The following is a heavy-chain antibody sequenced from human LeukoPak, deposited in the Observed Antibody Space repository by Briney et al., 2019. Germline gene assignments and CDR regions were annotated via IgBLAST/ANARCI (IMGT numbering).Heavy chain of an antibody. J-gene: IGHJ4*02. CDR2: FDPEDGET. CDR1: GYTLTELS. CDR3: ATAPNGRLITMIVVGLRY. Sequence: ASVKVSCKVSGYTLTELSMHWVRQAPGKGLEWMGGFDPEDGETIYAQKFQGRVTMTEDTSTDTACMELSSLRSEDTAVYYCATAPNGRLITMIVVGLRYWGQGTLVTVSS. D-gene: IGHD3-22*01. V-gene: IGHV1-24*01.